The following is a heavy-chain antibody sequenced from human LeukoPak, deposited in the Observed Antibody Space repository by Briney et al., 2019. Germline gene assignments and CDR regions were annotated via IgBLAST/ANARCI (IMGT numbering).Heavy chain of an antibody. CDR1: GGTFSSYA. Sequence: ASVKVSCKASGGTFSSYAISWVRQAPGQGLEWMGGITPIFGTANYAQKFQGRVTITTDESTSTAYMELSSLRSEDTAVYFCARGLGGPSYFDYWGQGTLVTVSS. J-gene: IGHJ4*02. CDR2: ITPIFGTA. CDR3: ARGLGGPSYFDY. D-gene: IGHD1-26*01. V-gene: IGHV1-69*05.